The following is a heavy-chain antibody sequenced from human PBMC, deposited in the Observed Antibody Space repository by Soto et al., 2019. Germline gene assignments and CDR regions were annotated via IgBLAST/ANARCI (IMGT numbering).Heavy chain of an antibody. CDR3: AKGGATVVTSPDY. J-gene: IGHJ4*02. D-gene: IGHD2-21*02. V-gene: IGHV3-30*18. Sequence: QVQLVESGGGVVQPGRSLRLSCAASGFTFSSYGMHWVRQAPGKGLEWVAVISYDGSNKYYADSVKGRFTISRDNSKNTLYLQMNSLRAEDTAVYYCAKGGATVVTSPDYWGQGTLVTVSS. CDR1: GFTFSSYG. CDR2: ISYDGSNK.